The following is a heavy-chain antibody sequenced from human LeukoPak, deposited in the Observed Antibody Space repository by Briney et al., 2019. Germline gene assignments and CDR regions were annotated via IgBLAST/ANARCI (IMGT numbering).Heavy chain of an antibody. CDR3: ARGVGSQGGYFDY. CDR2: IKQDGSEK. CDR1: GFTFSSYW. D-gene: IGHD1-26*01. V-gene: IGHV3-7*05. Sequence: GGSLRLSCAASGFTFSSYWMTWVRQAPGKGLEWVANIKQDGSEKYYVDSVKGRFTISRDNAKNSLYLQMNSLRADDTAVYYWARGVGSQGGYFDYWGQGTLVTVSS. J-gene: IGHJ4*02.